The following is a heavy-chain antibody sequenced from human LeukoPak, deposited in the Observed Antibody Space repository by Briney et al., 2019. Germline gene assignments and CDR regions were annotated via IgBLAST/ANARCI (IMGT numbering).Heavy chain of an antibody. V-gene: IGHV1-46*01. D-gene: IGHD6-13*01. CDR3: ARALAAAAGRRAAMMGD. J-gene: IGHJ4*02. CDR2: INPSGGSG. CDR1: GYTFTRFY. Sequence: ASVKVSCKASGYTFTRFYIHWVRQAPGQGLEWMGIINPSGGSGNNAQKFQGRVTMTRDMSTSTVYMELSSLRSGDTAVYYCARALAAAAGRRAAMMGDWGQGTLVTVSS.